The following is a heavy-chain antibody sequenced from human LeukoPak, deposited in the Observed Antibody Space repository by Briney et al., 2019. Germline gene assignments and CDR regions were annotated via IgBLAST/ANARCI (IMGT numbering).Heavy chain of an antibody. CDR2: IKQDGSEE. D-gene: IGHD5-12*01. CDR3: ARGGYTVPFDY. Sequence: GGSLRLSCAASGFTFSSYWMSWVRQAPGKGLEWVANIKQDGSEECYVDSVKGRFTISRDNAKNSLYLQMNSLRAEDTAVYYCARGGYTVPFDYWGQGTLVTVSS. CDR1: GFTFSSYW. V-gene: IGHV3-7*01. J-gene: IGHJ4*02.